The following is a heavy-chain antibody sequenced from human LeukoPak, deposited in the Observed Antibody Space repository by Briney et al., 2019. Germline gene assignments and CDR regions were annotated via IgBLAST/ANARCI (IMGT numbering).Heavy chain of an antibody. CDR1: GGSFSGYY. CDR2: INHSGST. Sequence: SETLSLTCAVYGGSFSGYYCTWIRQPPGKGLEWIGEINHSGSTNYNPSLKSRVTISVDTSKNQFSLKLSSVTAADTAVYYCARGPNSYCSSTSCYLAWFDPWGQGTLVTVSS. D-gene: IGHD2-2*01. J-gene: IGHJ5*02. V-gene: IGHV4-34*01. CDR3: ARGPNSYCSSTSCYLAWFDP.